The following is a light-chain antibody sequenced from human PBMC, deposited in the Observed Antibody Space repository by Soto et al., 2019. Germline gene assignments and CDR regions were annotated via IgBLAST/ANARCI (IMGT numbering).Light chain of an antibody. CDR3: QQYNNWPPRHT. V-gene: IGKV3-15*01. J-gene: IGKJ2*01. Sequence: EIVMTQSPATLSVSPGERVTLSCRASQSVSSNLAWYQQKPGQAPRLLISGASTRATGIPARFSGSGSGTEFTLTISSLQSEDFAVYYCQQYNNWPPRHTFGQGTKLEIK. CDR1: QSVSSN. CDR2: GAS.